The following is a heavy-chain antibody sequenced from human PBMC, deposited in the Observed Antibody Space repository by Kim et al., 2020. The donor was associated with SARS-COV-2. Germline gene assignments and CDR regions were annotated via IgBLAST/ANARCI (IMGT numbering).Heavy chain of an antibody. CDR3: ARGLHNYYGSGNWYFDL. J-gene: IGHJ2*01. V-gene: IGHV1-69*04. D-gene: IGHD3-10*01. Sequence: FQGRVTITADKSTSPAYMELSSLRSEDTAVYYCARGLHNYYGSGNWYFDLWGRGTLVTVSS.